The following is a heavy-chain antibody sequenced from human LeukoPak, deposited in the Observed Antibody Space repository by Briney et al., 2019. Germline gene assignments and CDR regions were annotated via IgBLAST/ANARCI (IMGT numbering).Heavy chain of an antibody. CDR3: ARDFGLLGNWFDP. CDR2: IIPIFGTA. D-gene: IGHD3-10*01. Sequence: SVKVSCKASGGTFSSYAISWVRQAPGQGLEWMGGIIPIFGTANYAQKSQGRVTITTDESTSTAYMELSSLRSEDTAVYYCARDFGLLGNWFDPWGQGTLVTVSS. V-gene: IGHV1-69*05. CDR1: GGTFSSYA. J-gene: IGHJ5*02.